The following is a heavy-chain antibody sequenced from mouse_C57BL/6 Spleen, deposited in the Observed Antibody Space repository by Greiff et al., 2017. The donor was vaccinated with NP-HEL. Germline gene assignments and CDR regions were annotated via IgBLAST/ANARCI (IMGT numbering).Heavy chain of an antibody. D-gene: IGHD2-4*01. CDR1: GYTFTSYW. J-gene: IGHJ3*01. V-gene: IGHV1-64*01. CDR2: IHPNSGST. CDR3: AHYDYGFAY. Sequence: QVQLQQPGAELVKPGASVKLSCKASGYTFTSYWMHWVKQRPGQGLEWIGMIHPNSGSTNYNEKFKGKATFTADTSSNTAYMQLSSLTTEDSAIYYCAHYDYGFAYWGQGTLVTVSA.